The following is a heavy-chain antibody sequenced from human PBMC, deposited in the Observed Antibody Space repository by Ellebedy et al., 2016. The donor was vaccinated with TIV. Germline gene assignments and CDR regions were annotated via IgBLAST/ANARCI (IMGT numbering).Heavy chain of an antibody. CDR3: ARFDYDVEGYYGLDV. CDR2: IFFDGDT. V-gene: IGHV4-59*01. CDR1: GASISRYS. D-gene: IGHD3-3*01. J-gene: IGHJ6*02. Sequence: SETLSLXXAVSGASISRYSWTWIRQPPGKGLEWIGHIFFDGDTKYNPSLESRVTMSVDTSKNQFSLNLRSLTAADRAVYYCARFDYDVEGYYGLDVWGQGTTVIVSS.